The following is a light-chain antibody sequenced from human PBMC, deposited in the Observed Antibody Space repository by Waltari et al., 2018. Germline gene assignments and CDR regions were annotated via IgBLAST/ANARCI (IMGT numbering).Light chain of an antibody. CDR1: QSISSW. J-gene: IGKJ1*01. Sequence: DIQMTQSPSTLSASVGDRVTITCRASQSISSWLAWYQQKPGKVPKLLIDDASSLESGVPSRFSGSGSGTEFTLTISSLQPDDFATYYCQQSYSTPWTFGQGTKVEIK. CDR2: DAS. V-gene: IGKV1-5*01. CDR3: QQSYSTPWT.